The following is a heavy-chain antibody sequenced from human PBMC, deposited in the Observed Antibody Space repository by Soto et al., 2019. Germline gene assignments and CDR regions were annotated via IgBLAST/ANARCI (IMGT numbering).Heavy chain of an antibody. CDR3: AKHLSSGWAAEYFQH. V-gene: IGHV3-23*01. Sequence: EVQLLESGGGLAQPGGSLRLSCAASGFTFSSCAMSWVRQAPGKGLEWISVIRGSGDNTHYADSVKGRFTISRDNSKNSLYLQMRSLRADDTAVYYYAKHLSSGWAAEYFQHWGQGTLVTVAS. J-gene: IGHJ1*01. CDR1: GFTFSSCA. CDR2: IRGSGDNT. D-gene: IGHD6-19*01.